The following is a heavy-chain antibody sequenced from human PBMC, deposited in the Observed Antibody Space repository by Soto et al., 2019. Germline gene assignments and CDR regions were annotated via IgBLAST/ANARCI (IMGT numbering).Heavy chain of an antibody. V-gene: IGHV4-39*02. CDR1: GGSINSNNYY. CDR3: AKVVVAATRHSDFDS. J-gene: IGHJ4*02. Sequence: PSESLSLNCTVSGGSINSNNYYWAWTRQPPGKGLAWIASIYYDGSTYYDTSLKSRVTISRDTSKNQFSLRLTSMTAADTAVYYCAKVVVAATRHSDFDSWGQGTLVTVSS. CDR2: IYYDGST. D-gene: IGHD2-15*01.